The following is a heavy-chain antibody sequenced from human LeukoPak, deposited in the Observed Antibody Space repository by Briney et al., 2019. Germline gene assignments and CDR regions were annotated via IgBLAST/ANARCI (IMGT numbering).Heavy chain of an antibody. V-gene: IGHV3-23*01. J-gene: IGHJ3*02. Sequence: PGGSLRLSCAASGFTFNNYAMSWVRQAPGKGLEWVSVISGSGGSTYYADPVKGRFTISRDNSKNTLYLQMNSLRAEDTAVYYCAKHGSPDRITAAGDDAFDIWGQGTMVTVSS. CDR3: AKHGSPDRITAAGDDAFDI. CDR1: GFTFNNYA. D-gene: IGHD6-13*01. CDR2: ISGSGGST.